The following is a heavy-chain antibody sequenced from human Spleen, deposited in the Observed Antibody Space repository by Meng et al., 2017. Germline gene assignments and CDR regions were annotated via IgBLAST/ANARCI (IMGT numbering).Heavy chain of an antibody. D-gene: IGHD3-22*01. V-gene: IGHV5-51*01. J-gene: IGHJ4*02. CDR1: GYSFTSYW. Sequence: GGSLRLSCTGSGYSFTSYWIGWVRQMPGKGLEWMGIIYPGDSDTRYSPSFQGQVTISADKSISTAYLQWSSLKASDTAMYYCARPKYDSSGYDYWGQGTLVTVSS. CDR2: IYPGDSDT. CDR3: ARPKYDSSGYDY.